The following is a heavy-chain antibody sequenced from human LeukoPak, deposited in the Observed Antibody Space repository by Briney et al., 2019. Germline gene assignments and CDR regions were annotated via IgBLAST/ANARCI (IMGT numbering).Heavy chain of an antibody. CDR1: GGSISSYY. V-gene: IGHV4-4*07. J-gene: IGHJ6*02. CDR2: IYTSGST. D-gene: IGHD2-2*02. Sequence: SETLSLTCTVSGGSISSYYWSWIRQPAGKGLEWIGRIYTSGSTNYNPSLKSRVTMSVDTSKNQFSLKLSSVTAADTAVYFCSSTGCYTCGMDVWGQGTTVTVSS. CDR3: SSTGCYTCGMDV.